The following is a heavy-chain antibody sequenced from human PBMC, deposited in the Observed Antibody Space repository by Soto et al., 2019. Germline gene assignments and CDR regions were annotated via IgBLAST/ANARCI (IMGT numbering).Heavy chain of an antibody. CDR3: AREKARWYYFDY. V-gene: IGHV3-33*01. Sequence: QVQLVESGGGVFQPGGSLRLSCAASGFTFSSYGMHGVRQAPGKGLEWVAVIWYDGSNKYYADSVKGRFTISRDNSKNTLYLQMNSLRAEDTAVYYCAREKARWYYFDYWGQGTLVTVSS. CDR1: GFTFSSYG. J-gene: IGHJ4*02. D-gene: IGHD6-6*01. CDR2: IWYDGSNK.